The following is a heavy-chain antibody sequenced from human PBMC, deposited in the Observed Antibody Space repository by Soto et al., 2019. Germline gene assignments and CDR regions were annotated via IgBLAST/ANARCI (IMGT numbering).Heavy chain of an antibody. J-gene: IGHJ6*02. Sequence: PGGSLRLSCAASGLTFSNCGMNWVRQTPGKGLEWVSYISDSGATKHYADSVKGRFTISRDNGKDSLYLQMNSLRDEDTAVYFCARCSRNSCYSYGVDVWGQGATVTVSS. CDR3: ARCSRNSCYSYGVDV. CDR2: ISDSGATK. V-gene: IGHV3-48*02. CDR1: GLTFSNCG. D-gene: IGHD2-15*01.